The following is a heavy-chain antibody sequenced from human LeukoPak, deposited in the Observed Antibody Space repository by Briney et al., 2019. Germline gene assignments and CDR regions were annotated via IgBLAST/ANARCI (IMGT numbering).Heavy chain of an antibody. CDR2: ISGSGGST. Sequence: GRSLRLSCAASGFTFSSYAMSWVRQAPGKGLEWVSTISGSGGSTYYADSVKGRFTISRDNSKNTLYLQMNSLRAEDTAVYYCAKDTTWAPDSSGYYVVDYWGQGTLVTVSS. D-gene: IGHD3-22*01. CDR1: GFTFSSYA. V-gene: IGHV3-23*01. J-gene: IGHJ4*02. CDR3: AKDTTWAPDSSGYYVVDY.